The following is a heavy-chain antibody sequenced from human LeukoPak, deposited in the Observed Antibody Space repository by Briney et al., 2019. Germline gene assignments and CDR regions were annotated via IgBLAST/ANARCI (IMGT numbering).Heavy chain of an antibody. CDR3: AKDPRGITMIVVLFYFDY. J-gene: IGHJ4*02. D-gene: IGHD3-22*01. Sequence: GGSLRLSCAASGFTFSSYGMSWVRQAPGKGLEWVSGISGSGGSTYYADSVKGRFTISRDNSKNTLYLQMNSLRAEDTAVYYCAKDPRGITMIVVLFYFDYWGQGTLVTVSS. V-gene: IGHV3-23*01. CDR1: GFTFSSYG. CDR2: ISGSGGST.